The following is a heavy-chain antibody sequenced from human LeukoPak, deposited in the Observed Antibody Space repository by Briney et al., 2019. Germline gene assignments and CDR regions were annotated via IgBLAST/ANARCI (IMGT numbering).Heavy chain of an antibody. CDR1: GFTFDGHG. V-gene: IGHV3-20*04. J-gene: IGHJ3*02. Sequence: PGGSLRLSCAASGFTFDGHGMSWVRQAPGKGLEWVSSINWNGRSTSYADSVRGRFIISRDGARNSQYLQMDSLRADDTALYYCAREGRYTHDSFDIWGPGTMVTASS. CDR2: INWNGRST. CDR3: AREGRYTHDSFDI. D-gene: IGHD1-1*01.